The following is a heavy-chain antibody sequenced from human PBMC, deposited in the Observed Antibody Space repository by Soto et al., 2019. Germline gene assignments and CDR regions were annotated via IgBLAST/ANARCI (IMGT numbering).Heavy chain of an antibody. CDR3: ARYCTSSSCYGVDP. D-gene: IGHD2-2*01. CDR1: GGSISSGGYY. V-gene: IGHV4-31*03. CDR2: IYYSGIT. J-gene: IGHJ5*02. Sequence: QVQLQESGPGLVKPSQTLSLTCTVSGGSISSGGYYWSWIHQHPGKGLEWIGHIYYSGITYYNPSLKSRGIISVDTSKNQFSLKLSSVTAADTAIYYCARYCTSSSCYGVDPWGQGTLVTVSS.